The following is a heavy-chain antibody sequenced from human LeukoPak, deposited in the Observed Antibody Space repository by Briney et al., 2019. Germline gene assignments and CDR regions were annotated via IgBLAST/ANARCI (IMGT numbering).Heavy chain of an antibody. Sequence: GGSLRLSCAASGFTFSNYWMGWVRQAPGKRPEWVANMNIDGSEKYYADSVKGRFPISRDNARNSVYLQMASLRVEDTAVYYCARDPVEWELLLDYWGQGTLVTVSS. CDR1: GFTFSNYW. D-gene: IGHD1-26*01. CDR3: ARDPVEWELLLDY. V-gene: IGHV3-7*01. CDR2: MNIDGSEK. J-gene: IGHJ4*02.